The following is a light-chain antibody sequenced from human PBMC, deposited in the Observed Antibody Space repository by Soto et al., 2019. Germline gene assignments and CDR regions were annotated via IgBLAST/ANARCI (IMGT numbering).Light chain of an antibody. Sequence: EIVLTQSPATLSLSPGERATLSCRASQSVSSYLAWYQQKPGQAPRLLIYDASNRATGIPARFSGSGSGTDFTLTISRVESEDFAIYYCQQRSNWLTFGGGTKVEIK. CDR2: DAS. J-gene: IGKJ4*01. CDR3: QQRSNWLT. CDR1: QSVSSY. V-gene: IGKV3-11*01.